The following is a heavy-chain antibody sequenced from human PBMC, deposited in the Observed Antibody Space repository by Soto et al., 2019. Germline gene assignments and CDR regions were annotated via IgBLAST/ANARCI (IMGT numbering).Heavy chain of an antibody. CDR2: IYHSGST. D-gene: IGHD3-22*01. V-gene: IGHV4-4*02. Sequence: SETLSLTCAVSGGSISSSNWWSWVRQPPGKGLEWIGEIYHSGSTNYNPSLKSRVTISVDKSKNQFSLKLSSVTAADTAVYYCARDNYYDSSGYYCRGMAYGMDVWGQGTTVTVSS. CDR1: GGSISSSNW. CDR3: ARDNYYDSSGYYCRGMAYGMDV. J-gene: IGHJ6*02.